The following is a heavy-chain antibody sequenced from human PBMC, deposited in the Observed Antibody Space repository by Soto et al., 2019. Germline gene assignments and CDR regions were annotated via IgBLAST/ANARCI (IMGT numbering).Heavy chain of an antibody. V-gene: IGHV3-30*18. J-gene: IGHJ4*02. D-gene: IGHD5-18*01. Sequence: GGSLRLSCAASGFTFSRYGMHWVRQAPGKGLEWVAVISYDGRNKYYGDSVKGRFTISRDDSANMLFLEMNSLRVEDTAVYYCAKDLSYSYGLYHLDYWGKGSLVTVSS. CDR2: ISYDGRNK. CDR3: AKDLSYSYGLYHLDY. CDR1: GFTFSRYG.